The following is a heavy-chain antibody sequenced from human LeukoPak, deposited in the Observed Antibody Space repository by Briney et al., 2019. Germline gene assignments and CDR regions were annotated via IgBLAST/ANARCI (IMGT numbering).Heavy chain of an antibody. J-gene: IGHJ4*02. CDR1: GFTFSSYW. CDR2: IKQDGSEK. D-gene: IGHD4-11*01. V-gene: IGHV3-7*01. Sequence: PGGSLRLSCAASGFTFSSYWMSWVRQAPGKGLEWVANIKQDGSEKYYVDSVKGRFTISRDNAKNSLYLQMNSLRAEDTAVYYCARTPEWGTVTTSHYFDYWGQGTLVTVSS. CDR3: ARTPEWGTVTTSHYFDY.